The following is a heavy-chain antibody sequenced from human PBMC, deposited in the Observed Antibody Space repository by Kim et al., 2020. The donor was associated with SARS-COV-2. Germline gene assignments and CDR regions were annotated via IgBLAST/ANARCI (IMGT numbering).Heavy chain of an antibody. CDR3: ARESSGAFDI. V-gene: IGHV4-31*02. D-gene: IGHD3-22*01. Sequence: GSTTANPSLKSRVTIAVDTSKTQFALKLSSVTAADTAVYFCARESSGAFDIWGQGTMVTVSS. CDR2: GST. J-gene: IGHJ3*02.